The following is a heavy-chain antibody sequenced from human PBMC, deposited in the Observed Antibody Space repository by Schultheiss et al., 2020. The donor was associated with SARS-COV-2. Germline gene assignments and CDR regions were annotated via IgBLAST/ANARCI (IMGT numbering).Heavy chain of an antibody. Sequence: GGSLRLSCAASGFTFRSYGMHWVRQAPGKGLEWVAVMSSDGSNEFYTDSVQGRFTISRDNSKNTLYLEMNSLRGGDTAVYYCAKEARPDDFWSGYDYQTYGVDVWGQGTTVTVSS. D-gene: IGHD3-3*01. J-gene: IGHJ6*02. CDR2: MSSDGSNE. V-gene: IGHV3-30*18. CDR1: GFTFRSYG. CDR3: AKEARPDDFWSGYDYQTYGVDV.